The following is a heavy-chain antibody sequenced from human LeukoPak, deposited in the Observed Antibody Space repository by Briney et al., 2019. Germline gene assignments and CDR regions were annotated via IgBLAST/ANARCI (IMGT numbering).Heavy chain of an antibody. J-gene: IGHJ4*02. V-gene: IGHV3-53*01. CDR1: GFTFSSNY. Sequence: PGGSLRLSCAASGFTFSSNYMSWVRQAPGKGLEWVSVIYSGGSTYYSDSVKGRFTISRDNSKNTLYLQMNSLRAEDTAVYYCAGGGGRRLFDYWGQGTLVTVSS. D-gene: IGHD3-16*01. CDR3: AGGGGRRLFDY. CDR2: IYSGGST.